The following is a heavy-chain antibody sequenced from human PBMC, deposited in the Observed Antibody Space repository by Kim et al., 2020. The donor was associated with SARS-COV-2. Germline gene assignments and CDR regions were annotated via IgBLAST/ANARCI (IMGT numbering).Heavy chain of an antibody. CDR3: ARQYSSLGKWFDP. CDR1: GGSISSSSYY. CDR2: IYNSGST. D-gene: IGHD6-19*01. Sequence: SETLSLTCTVSGGSISSSSYYWGLIRQPPGKGLEWIGNIYNSGSTNSNPSLKSRVTISVDTSKNQFSLKLSSVTAADTAVYYCARQYSSLGKWFDPWGQGTLVTVSS. J-gene: IGHJ5*02. V-gene: IGHV4-39*01.